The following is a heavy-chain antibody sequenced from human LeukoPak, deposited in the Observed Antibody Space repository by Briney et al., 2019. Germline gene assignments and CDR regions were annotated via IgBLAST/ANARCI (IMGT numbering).Heavy chain of an antibody. CDR3: AKDIGRAPGSYNWFDP. CDR1: GFTFSSYA. CDR2: ISGDGGST. J-gene: IGHJ5*02. Sequence: GGSLRLSCAASGFTFSSYAMSWVRQAPGKGLEWVSAISGDGGSTYYADSVKGRFTISRDNSKNSLYLQMNSLRTEDTALYYCAKDIGRAPGSYNWFDPWGQGTLVTVSS. V-gene: IGHV3-43*02. D-gene: IGHD3-10*01.